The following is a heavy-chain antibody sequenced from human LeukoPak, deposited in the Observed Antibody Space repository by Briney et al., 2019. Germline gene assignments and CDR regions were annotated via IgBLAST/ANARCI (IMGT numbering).Heavy chain of an antibody. CDR3: ARFKRAGGWSYFDY. J-gene: IGHJ4*02. D-gene: IGHD6-19*01. CDR1: GGSISSYY. Sequence: SETLSLTCTVSGGSISSYYWSWIRQPPGEGLEWIGHIYYSGSTNYNVSLKSRVTISVDTSKNQFSLKLSSVTAADTAVYYCARFKRAGGWSYFDYWGQGTLVTVSS. V-gene: IGHV4-59*01. CDR2: IYYSGST.